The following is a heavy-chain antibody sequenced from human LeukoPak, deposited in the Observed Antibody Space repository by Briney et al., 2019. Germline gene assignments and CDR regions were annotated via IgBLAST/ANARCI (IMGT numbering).Heavy chain of an antibody. CDR2: INSDGSST. J-gene: IGHJ3*02. CDR1: EFTFSNYA. Sequence: GGSLRLSCAASEFTFSNYAMTWVRQAPGKGLVWVSRINSDGSSTSYADSVKGRFTISRDNAKNTLYLQMNSLRAEDTAVYYCAREDILTGYDAFDIWGQGTMVTVSS. V-gene: IGHV3-74*01. D-gene: IGHD3-9*01. CDR3: AREDILTGYDAFDI.